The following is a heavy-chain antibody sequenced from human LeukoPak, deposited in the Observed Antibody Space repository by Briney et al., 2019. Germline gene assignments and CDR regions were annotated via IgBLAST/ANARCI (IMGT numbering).Heavy chain of an antibody. CDR1: GGTFSSYA. CDR3: APARLKRGDSYGYERFDY. D-gene: IGHD5-18*01. V-gene: IGHV1-69*05. J-gene: IGHJ4*02. CDR2: IIPIFGTA. Sequence: ASVKVSCKASGGTFSSYAISWGRHAPGQGPEWMGRIIPIFGTANYAQKFQGRVTITTDESTSTAYMELSSLRSEDTAVYYCAPARLKRGDSYGYERFDYWGQGTLVTVSS.